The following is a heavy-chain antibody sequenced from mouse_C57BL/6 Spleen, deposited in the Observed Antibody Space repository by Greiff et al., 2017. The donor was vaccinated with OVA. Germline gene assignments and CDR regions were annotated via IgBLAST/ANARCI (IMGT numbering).Heavy chain of an antibody. D-gene: IGHD1-1*01. CDR3: SGSSSWYFDV. J-gene: IGHJ1*03. V-gene: IGHV10-1*01. CDR1: GFSFNTYA. Sequence: EVKLEESGGGLVQPKGSLKLSCAASGFSFNTYAMNWVRQAPGKGLEWVARIRSKSNNYATYYADSVKDRFTISRDDSESMLYLQMNNLKTEDTAMYYCSGSSSWYFDVWGTGTTVTVSS. CDR2: IRSKSNNYAT.